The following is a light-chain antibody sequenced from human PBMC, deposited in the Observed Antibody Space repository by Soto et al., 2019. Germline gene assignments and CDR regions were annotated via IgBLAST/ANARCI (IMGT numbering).Light chain of an antibody. V-gene: IGKV3-20*01. J-gene: IGKJ1*01. CDR1: QSVSSSY. Sequence: EIVLTQSPGTLSLSPGERATLSCRASQSVSSSYLAWYQQKPGQAPRLLIYGASSRATGIPDRFSGSGSGTDFTLTISRLEPEDFVVYYCQQYGSSPWTFVQGTKVEIK. CDR2: GAS. CDR3: QQYGSSPWT.